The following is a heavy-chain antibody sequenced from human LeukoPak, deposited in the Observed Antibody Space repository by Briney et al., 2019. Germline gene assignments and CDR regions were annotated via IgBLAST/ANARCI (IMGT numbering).Heavy chain of an antibody. CDR2: INPSGGST. J-gene: IGHJ4*02. CDR3: ARGVHNYRNFDF. D-gene: IGHD1-1*01. Sequence: ASVTVSCKASGYTFTSYYMHWVRQAPGQGLEWMGVINPSGGSTNYAQKFQGRVTMTRDTSTSTVYTELRSLRSEDTAVYSCARGVHNYRNFDFWGQGTLVTVSS. CDR1: GYTFTSYY. V-gene: IGHV1-46*01.